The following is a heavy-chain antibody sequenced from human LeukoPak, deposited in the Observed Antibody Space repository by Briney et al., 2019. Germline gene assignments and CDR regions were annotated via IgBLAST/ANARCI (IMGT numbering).Heavy chain of an antibody. Sequence: GGSLRLSCEASGFTLSNHWMSWVRQAPGKGLEWVANIKQDGVDKYYVDSVKGRFTISRDNAKNTLYLEMNRLRAEDTAVYYCARDNTYMFDYWGQGTQVTVSS. CDR1: GFTLSNHW. CDR3: ARDNTYMFDY. CDR2: IKQDGVDK. J-gene: IGHJ4*02. D-gene: IGHD2-2*02. V-gene: IGHV3-7*01.